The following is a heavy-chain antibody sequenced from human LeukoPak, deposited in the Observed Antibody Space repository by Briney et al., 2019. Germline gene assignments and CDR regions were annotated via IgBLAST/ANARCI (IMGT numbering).Heavy chain of an antibody. CDR2: ITGSSSYI. D-gene: IGHD2-2*01. CDR3: AKGGCSSTSCYDFDY. J-gene: IGHJ4*02. CDR1: GFTFSTYY. Sequence: PGGSLRLSCAASGFTFSTYYMNWVRQAPGKGLEWVSFITGSSSYIYYTDSVKGRFTISRDNSKKTLYLQMNSLRAEDTAVYYCAKGGCSSTSCYDFDYWGQGTLVTVSS. V-gene: IGHV3-21*04.